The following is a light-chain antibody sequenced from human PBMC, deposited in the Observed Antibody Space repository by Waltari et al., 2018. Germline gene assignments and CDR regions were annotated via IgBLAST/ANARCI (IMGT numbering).Light chain of an antibody. V-gene: IGLV4-69*01. CDR1: SGPSNNI. Sequence: QLVLTQSPSASASLGASVKLTCTLSSGPSNNIIAWLQQQPAKGPLYCMKVNSDGSHRKGDEIPDRFSGSSSGAERYLTISSLQSEDEADYYCQSGGHGTWVFGGGTKLTVL. CDR2: VNSDGSH. CDR3: QSGGHGTWV. J-gene: IGLJ3*02.